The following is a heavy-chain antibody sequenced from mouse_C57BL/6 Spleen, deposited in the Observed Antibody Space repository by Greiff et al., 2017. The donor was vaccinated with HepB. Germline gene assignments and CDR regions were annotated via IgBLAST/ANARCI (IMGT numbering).Heavy chain of an antibody. CDR3: ARDPSITTVVATDWYFDV. CDR2: ISDGGSYT. CDR1: GFTFSSYA. V-gene: IGHV5-4*01. Sequence: EVKVVESGGGLVKPGGSLKLSCAASGFTFSSYAMSWVRQTPEKRLEWVATISDGGSYTYYPDNVKGRFTISRDNAKNNLYLQMSHLKSEDTAMYYCARDPSITTVVATDWYFDVWGTGTTVTVSS. D-gene: IGHD1-1*01. J-gene: IGHJ1*03.